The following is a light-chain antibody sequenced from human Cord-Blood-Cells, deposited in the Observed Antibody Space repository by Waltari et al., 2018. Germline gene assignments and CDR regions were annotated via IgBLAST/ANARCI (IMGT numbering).Light chain of an antibody. V-gene: IGKV4-1*01. CDR2: WTS. Sequence: DIVMTQSPDSLAVSLGERATTHCKSSQSVLYSSNNKNYLAWYQQKPGQPPKLLIYWTSTRESGVPDLFSGSGSGTDFTRTSSSLQAEDVAVYYCQQYYSTPCTFGQGTKVEIK. CDR1: QSVLYSSNNKNY. CDR3: QQYYSTPCT. J-gene: IGKJ1*01.